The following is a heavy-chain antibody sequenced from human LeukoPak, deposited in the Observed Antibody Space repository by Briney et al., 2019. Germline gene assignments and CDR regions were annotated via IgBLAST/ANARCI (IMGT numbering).Heavy chain of an antibody. V-gene: IGHV4-39*01. CDR1: GGSISSSSYY. D-gene: IGHD1-14*01. CDR3: ARLGSNLHFDY. J-gene: IGHJ4*02. CDR2: IYYSGST. Sequence: SETLSLTCTVSGGSISSSSYYWGWIRQPPGKGLEWIGSIYYSGSTYYNPSLKSRVTVSVDTSKNQFSLKLSSVTAADTAVYYCARLGSNLHFDYWGQGTLVTVPS.